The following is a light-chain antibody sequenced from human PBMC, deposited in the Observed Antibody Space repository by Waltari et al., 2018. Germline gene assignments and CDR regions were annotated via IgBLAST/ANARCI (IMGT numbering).Light chain of an antibody. J-gene: IGKJ2*01. V-gene: IGKV4-1*01. CDR1: QSVLPSSDTPSY. CDR2: WAS. CDR3: HQYYSTPYT. Sequence: DIVMTQSPDSLAVSLGGRATINCKSSQSVLPSSDTPSYLAWYQQRPGQPPKLLFYWASTRESGVPDRFSGSGSGTDFTLTISSLQAEDVAIYFCHQYYSTPYTFGQGTKLEIK.